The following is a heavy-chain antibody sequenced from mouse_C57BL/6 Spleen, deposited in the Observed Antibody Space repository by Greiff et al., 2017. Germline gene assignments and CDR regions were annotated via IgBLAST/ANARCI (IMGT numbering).Heavy chain of an antibody. J-gene: IGHJ3*01. CDR1: GYSFTAYN. CDR2: INPNYGTT. V-gene: IGHV1-39*01. CDR3: ASAYYSNTAWFAY. Sequence: EVQLQQSGPELVKPGASVKISCKASGYSFTAYNMNWVKQSNGKSLEWIGVINPNYGTTCYNQKFTGKATLTVDQSSSTAYMQLNSLTSEDSAVFFCASAYYSNTAWFAYWGQGTLVTVSA. D-gene: IGHD2-5*01.